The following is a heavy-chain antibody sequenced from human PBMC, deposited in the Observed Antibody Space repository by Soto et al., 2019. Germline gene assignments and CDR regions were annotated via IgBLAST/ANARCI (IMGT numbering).Heavy chain of an antibody. V-gene: IGHV1-46*01. CDR3: ARGRFDSSALFYYYYGMDV. CDR2: INPSGGST. J-gene: IGHJ6*02. D-gene: IGHD3-22*01. CDR1: GYTFTSYY. Sequence: ASVKVSCKASGYTFTSYYMHWLRQAPGQGLEWMGIINPSGGSTSYAQKFQGRVTMTRDTSTSTVYMELSSLRSEDTAVYYCARGRFDSSALFYYYYGMDVWGQGTTVTV.